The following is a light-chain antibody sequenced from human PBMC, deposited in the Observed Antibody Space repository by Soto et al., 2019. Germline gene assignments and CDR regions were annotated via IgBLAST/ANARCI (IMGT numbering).Light chain of an antibody. J-gene: IGKJ1*01. V-gene: IGKV1-39*01. CDR1: QSISSY. Sequence: DIQMTQSPSSLSASVGDRVTITCRASQSISSYLNWYQQKPGKAPKLLNYAASSLQSGVPSRFSGSRSGTDFTLTITSLQPEDFATYYCQQSYSTPWTFGQGTKVEIK. CDR2: AAS. CDR3: QQSYSTPWT.